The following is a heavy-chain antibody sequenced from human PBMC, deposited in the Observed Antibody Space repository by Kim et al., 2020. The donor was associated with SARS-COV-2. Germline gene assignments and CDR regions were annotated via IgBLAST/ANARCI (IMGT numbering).Heavy chain of an antibody. CDR3: AVGGDLDD. CDR2: ISFDGRYK. CDR1: GFTFSSLA. D-gene: IGHD2-21*02. Sequence: GGSLRLSCAGSGFTFSSLALQWVRQAPDKGLEWVALISFDGRYKYYADSVKGRFTVYRDNSNNFLYLELSGLRPEDTAVYFCAVGGDLDDWGQGTLVTVAS. V-gene: IGHV3-33*05. J-gene: IGHJ4*02.